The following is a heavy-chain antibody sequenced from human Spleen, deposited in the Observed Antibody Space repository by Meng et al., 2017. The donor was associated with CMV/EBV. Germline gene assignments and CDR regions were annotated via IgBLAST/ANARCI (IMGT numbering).Heavy chain of an antibody. J-gene: IGHJ4*02. CDR3: AHRQRLLWFGESSFDY. CDR2: IYWDDDK. D-gene: IGHD3-10*01. Sequence: QITLKESGPTLVKPTQTLTLTCPFSGFSLSTSGVGVGWIRQPPGKALEWLALIYWDDDKRYSPSLKSRLTITKDTSKNQVVLTMTNMDPVDTATYYCAHRQRLLWFGESSFDYWGQGTLVTVSS. V-gene: IGHV2-5*02. CDR1: GFSLSTSGVG.